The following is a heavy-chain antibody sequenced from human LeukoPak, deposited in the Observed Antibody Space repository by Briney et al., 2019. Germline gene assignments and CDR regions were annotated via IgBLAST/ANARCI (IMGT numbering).Heavy chain of an antibody. V-gene: IGHV3-7*05. J-gene: IGHJ4*02. CDR3: VEGNSMDY. CDR1: GFSFSSIW. Sequence: PGGSLRLSCAASGFSFSSIWMSWVRQAPGKGLEWVANIKSDGSEKYYVDSVKGRFTISRDNAKNSLYLQMNSLRAEDTALYYCVEGNSMDYWGQGTLVTVFS. D-gene: IGHD4-23*01. CDR2: IKSDGSEK.